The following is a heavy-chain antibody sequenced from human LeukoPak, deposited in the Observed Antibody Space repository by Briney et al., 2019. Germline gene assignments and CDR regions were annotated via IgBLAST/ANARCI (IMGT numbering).Heavy chain of an antibody. CDR1: GYTFTSYY. D-gene: IGHD3-22*01. CDR3: ARDYYQNSGYYGHLFDP. J-gene: IGHJ5*02. Sequence: ASVKVSCKASGYTFTSYYMHWVRQAPGQGLEWMGLINPSGGSTSYAQKFQGRVTMTRDMSTSTVYMELSSLRSEDTAVYYCARDYYQNSGYYGHLFDPWGQGTLVTVSS. CDR2: INPSGGST. V-gene: IGHV1-46*01.